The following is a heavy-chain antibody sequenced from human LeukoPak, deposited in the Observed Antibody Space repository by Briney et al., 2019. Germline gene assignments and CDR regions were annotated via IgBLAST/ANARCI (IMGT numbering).Heavy chain of an antibody. D-gene: IGHD4-11*01. CDR2: IGASVGGT. CDR1: GFTFNSYA. V-gene: IGHV3-23*01. CDR3: AKRHSDYFFDY. J-gene: IGHJ4*02. Sequence: GGCMRLSCAASGFTFNSYAMTWVRQAPGKGLEWVSSIGASVGGTYYADSVKGRFTIARDDSKNTLYLQMSSLRAEDTAVYYCAKRHSDYFFDYWGQGTLVTVSS.